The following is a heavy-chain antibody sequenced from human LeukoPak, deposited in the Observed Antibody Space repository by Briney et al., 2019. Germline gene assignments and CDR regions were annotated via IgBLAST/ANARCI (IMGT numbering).Heavy chain of an antibody. D-gene: IGHD2-2*01. CDR3: AKGIVVVPAAGGFDY. CDR2: ISGSGGST. CDR1: GFTFSSYA. J-gene: IGHJ4*02. V-gene: IGHV3-23*01. Sequence: PGGSLRLSCAASGFTFSSYAMSWVRQAPGKGLEWVSDISGSGGSTYYADSVKGRFTISRDNSKNTLYLQMNSLRAEDTAVYYCAKGIVVVPAAGGFDYWGQGTLVTVSS.